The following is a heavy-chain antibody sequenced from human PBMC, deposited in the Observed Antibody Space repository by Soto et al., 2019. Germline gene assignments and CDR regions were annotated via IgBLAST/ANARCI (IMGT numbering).Heavy chain of an antibody. CDR1: AGSISDYY. J-gene: IGHJ1*01. V-gene: IGHV4-59*01. CDR2: IYYTGRT. Sequence: QVQLQESGPGLVKPSETLSLTCFVSAGSISDYYWSWIRQPPGKGLEWIGYIYYTGRTNYNPSLKSRLTISVDTSKNQFSLKLNSVTAADTAVYYCAREYYDSSGYYQFFQHWGQGTLVTVSS. CDR3: AREYYDSSGYYQFFQH. D-gene: IGHD3-22*01.